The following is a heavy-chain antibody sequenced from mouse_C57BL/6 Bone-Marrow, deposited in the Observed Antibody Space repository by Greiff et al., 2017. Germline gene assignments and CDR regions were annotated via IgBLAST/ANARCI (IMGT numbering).Heavy chain of an antibody. CDR3: ARGDSNCFWCAY. D-gene: IGHD2-5*01. Sequence: VQLQQSGPELVRPGASVKISCKASGYAFSSSWMNWVKQRPGKGLEWIGRIYPGDGDTNYNGKFKGKATLTADKSSSTAYMQLSSLTSEDSAVYCGARGDSNCFWCAYWGQGTLVTVSA. J-gene: IGHJ3*01. CDR1: GYAFSSSW. CDR2: IYPGDGDT. V-gene: IGHV1-82*01.